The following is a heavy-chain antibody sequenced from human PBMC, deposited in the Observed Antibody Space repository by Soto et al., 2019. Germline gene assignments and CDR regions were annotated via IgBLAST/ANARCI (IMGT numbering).Heavy chain of an antibody. CDR3: ARSHYCSGGSCYFLGPYGMDV. CDR1: GGSISSGGYY. D-gene: IGHD2-15*01. V-gene: IGHV4-31*03. J-gene: IGHJ6*02. CDR2: IYYSGST. Sequence: SETLSLTCTVSGGSISSGGYYWGWIRQHPGKGLEWIGYIYYSGSTYYNPSLKSRVTISVDTSKNQFSLKLSSVTAADTAVYYCARSHYCSGGSCYFLGPYGMDVWGQGTTVTVSS.